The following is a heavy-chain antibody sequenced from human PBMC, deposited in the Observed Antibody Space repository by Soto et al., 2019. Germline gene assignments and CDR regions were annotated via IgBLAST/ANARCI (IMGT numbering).Heavy chain of an antibody. D-gene: IGHD3-22*01. CDR3: ARGKYDGRGYSFDS. Sequence: QVQLQESGPGLVKPSQTLSLTCTVSGGSISRDAFYWSWIRQHPGEGLEWIGYIYYSGSTYYNPSLMRRVTIARSQSNAKGPLNLSLVIAEDTALYYCARGKYDGRGYSFDSWGQGSLVTVSS. CDR2: IYYSGST. CDR1: GGSISRDAFY. V-gene: IGHV4-31*03. J-gene: IGHJ5*01.